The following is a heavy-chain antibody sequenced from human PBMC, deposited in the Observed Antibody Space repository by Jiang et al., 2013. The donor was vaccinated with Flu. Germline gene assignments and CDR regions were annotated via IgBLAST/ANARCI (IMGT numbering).Heavy chain of an antibody. Sequence: INPSGGSTSYAQKFQGRVTMTRDTSTSTVYMELSSLRSEDTAVYYCARDAGWLQGSRRSFDIWGQGTMVTVSS. CDR3: ARDAGWLQGSRRSFDI. V-gene: IGHV1-46*01. CDR2: INPSGGST. J-gene: IGHJ3*02. D-gene: IGHD5-24*01.